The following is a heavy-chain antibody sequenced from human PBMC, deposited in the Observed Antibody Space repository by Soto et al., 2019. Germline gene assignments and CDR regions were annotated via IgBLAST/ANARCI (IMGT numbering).Heavy chain of an antibody. D-gene: IGHD4-17*01. CDR2: INHSGST. CDR1: GGSFSGYY. Sequence: PSETLSLSCAVYGGSFSGYYWSWIRQPPGKGLEWIGEINHSGSTNYNPSLKSRVTISVDTSKNQFSLMLSSVTAADTAVYYCARVRKGRYFDYWGQGTLVTVSS. CDR3: ARVRKGRYFDY. J-gene: IGHJ4*02. V-gene: IGHV4-34*01.